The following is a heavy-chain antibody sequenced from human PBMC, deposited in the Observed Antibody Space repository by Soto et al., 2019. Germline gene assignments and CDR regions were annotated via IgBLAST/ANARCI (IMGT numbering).Heavy chain of an antibody. D-gene: IGHD3-16*02. CDR3: ARGPVPVHDYVWGSYRYAHLDAFDI. V-gene: IGHV4-34*01. CDR2: INHSGST. J-gene: IGHJ3*02. CDR1: GGSFSGYY. Sequence: PSETLSLTCAVYGGSFSGYYWSWIRQPPGKGLEWIGEINHSGSTNYNPSLKSRVTISVDTSKNQFSLKLSSVTAADTAVYYCARGPVPVHDYVWGSYRYAHLDAFDIWGQGTMVTVSS.